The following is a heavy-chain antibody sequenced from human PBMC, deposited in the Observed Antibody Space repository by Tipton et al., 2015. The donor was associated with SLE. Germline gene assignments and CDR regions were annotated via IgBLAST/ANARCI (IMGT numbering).Heavy chain of an antibody. CDR2: INHSGST. CDR3: ARGKKAGLRIFDY. CDR1: GFTFSSYS. D-gene: IGHD4-17*01. Sequence: LRLSCAASGFTFSSYSMNWVRQAPGKGLEWIGEINHSGSTNYNPSLKSRVTISVDTSKNQFSLKLSSVTAADTAVYYCARGKKAGLRIFDYWGQGTLVTVSS. V-gene: IGHV4-34*01. J-gene: IGHJ4*02.